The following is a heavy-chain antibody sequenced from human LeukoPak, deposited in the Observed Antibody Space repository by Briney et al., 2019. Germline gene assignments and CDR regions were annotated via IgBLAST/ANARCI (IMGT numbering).Heavy chain of an antibody. V-gene: IGHV4-39*07. CDR2: IYYSGST. D-gene: IGHD3-9*01. J-gene: IGHJ5*02. CDR1: GGSISSSSNY. CDR3: ARGGGVTYYDILTGPNWFDP. Sequence: PSETLSLTCTVSGGSISSSSNYWGWIRQPPGKGLEWIGSIYYSGSTYYNPSLKSRVTISVDTSKNQFSLKLSSVTAADTAVYYCARGGGVTYYDILTGPNWFDPWGQGTLVTVSS.